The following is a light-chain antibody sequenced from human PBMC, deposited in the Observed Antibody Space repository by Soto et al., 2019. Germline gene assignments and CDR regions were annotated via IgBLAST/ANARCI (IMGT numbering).Light chain of an antibody. CDR3: QQYNNWPPIT. Sequence: EIVMTQSPATLSVSPGERATLSCRASQSVSSNLAWYQQKPGQAPRLLIYGASTRATGIPARFSGSGSGTEFSITISSLQSEDFGVYYCQQYNNWPPITFGQGTRLEIK. V-gene: IGKV3-15*01. J-gene: IGKJ5*01. CDR2: GAS. CDR1: QSVSSN.